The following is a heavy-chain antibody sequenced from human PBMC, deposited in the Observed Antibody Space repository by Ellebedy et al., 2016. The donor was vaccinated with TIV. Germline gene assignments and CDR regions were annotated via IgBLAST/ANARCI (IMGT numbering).Heavy chain of an antibody. V-gene: IGHV3-53*01. CDR3: ATPISDDYNVNC. CDR1: GFTVNSKN. J-gene: IGHJ4*02. D-gene: IGHD5-24*01. CDR2: LFAGGPT. Sequence: GESLKISCAASGFTVNSKNMNWVRQAPGKGLEWVSVLFAGGPTYYADSVEGRFTVSRDHTKNMLYLQMSSLRAEDTAVYYCATPISDDYNVNCWGQGTLVTVSS.